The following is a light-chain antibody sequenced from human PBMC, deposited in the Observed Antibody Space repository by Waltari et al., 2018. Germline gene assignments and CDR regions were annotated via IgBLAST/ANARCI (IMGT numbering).Light chain of an antibody. CDR3: SSHAGSNTYI. V-gene: IGLV2-11*01. CDR1: SSDIGAYNY. CDR2: DVS. J-gene: IGLJ1*01. Sequence: QAALTQPPSVSGSPGQSVTISCTGTSSDIGAYNYVSWYQQHPGKAPKLMIYDVSKRPSGVSDRFSGSKSGNTASLTISGLQVEDEADYYCSSHAGSNTYIFGAGTRLTVL.